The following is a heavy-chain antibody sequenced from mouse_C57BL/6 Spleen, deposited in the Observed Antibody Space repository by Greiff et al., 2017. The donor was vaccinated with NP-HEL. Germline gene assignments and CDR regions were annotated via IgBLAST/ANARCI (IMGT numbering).Heavy chain of an antibody. V-gene: IGHV1-69*01. CDR3: ARKSNYGAMDY. CDR1: GYTFTSYW. J-gene: IGHJ4*01. D-gene: IGHD2-5*01. CDR2: IDPSDSYT. Sequence: VQLQQPGAELVMPGASVKLSCKASGYTFTSYWMHWVKQRPGQGLEWIGEIDPSDSYTNYNQKFKGKSTLTVDKSSSTAYMQLSSLTSEDSAVYYCARKSNYGAMDYWGQGTSVTVSS.